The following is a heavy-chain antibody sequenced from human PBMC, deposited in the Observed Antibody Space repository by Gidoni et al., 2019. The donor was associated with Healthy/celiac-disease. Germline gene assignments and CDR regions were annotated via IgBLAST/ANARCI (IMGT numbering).Heavy chain of an antibody. D-gene: IGHD3-22*01. J-gene: IGHJ4*02. CDR2: ISYDGSNK. CDR1: GFTFSSYG. Sequence: QVQLVESGGGVVQPGRSLRLSCAASGFTFSSYGMHWVRQAPGKGLEWVAVISYDGSNKYDAESVKGRVTISRDNSKNTLDLQMNSLRAEDTAVYYCAKADSSGYLGDYWGQGTLVTVSS. CDR3: AKADSSGYLGDY. V-gene: IGHV3-30*18.